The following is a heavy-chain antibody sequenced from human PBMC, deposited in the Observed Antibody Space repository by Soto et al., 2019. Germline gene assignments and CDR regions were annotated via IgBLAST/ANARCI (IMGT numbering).Heavy chain of an antibody. Sequence: EVQLLESGGGLVQPGGSLRLSCAASGFTFSSYAMSWVRQAPGKGLEWVSAISGSGGSTYYADSVKGRFTISRDNSKNTLYLQMNSLRGEDTAVYYCAKEGKGECSSTSCYSDFDYWGQGTLVTVSS. D-gene: IGHD2-2*01. CDR3: AKEGKGECSSTSCYSDFDY. CDR2: ISGSGGST. CDR1: GFTFSSYA. J-gene: IGHJ4*02. V-gene: IGHV3-23*01.